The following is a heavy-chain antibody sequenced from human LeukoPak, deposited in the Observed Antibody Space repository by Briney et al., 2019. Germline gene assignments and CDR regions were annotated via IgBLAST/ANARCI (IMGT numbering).Heavy chain of an antibody. Sequence: ASVKVSCKASGYTFTGYYMHWVRQAPGQGLEWMGWINPNSGGTNYAQKFQGRVTMTRDTSISTAYMELSRLRSDDTAVYYCARDSPSSYGHGLPYFDYWGQGTLVTVSS. J-gene: IGHJ4*02. CDR2: INPNSGGT. V-gene: IGHV1-2*02. CDR1: GYTFTGYY. D-gene: IGHD3/OR15-3a*01. CDR3: ARDSPSSYGHGLPYFDY.